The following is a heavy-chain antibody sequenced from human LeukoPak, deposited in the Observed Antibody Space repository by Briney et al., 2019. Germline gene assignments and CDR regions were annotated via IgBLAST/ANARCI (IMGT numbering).Heavy chain of an antibody. CDR3: ARDFKYRELLILLDF. J-gene: IGHJ4*02. CDR1: GFTFSSYG. D-gene: IGHD1-26*01. Sequence: QAGGSLRLSCAASGFTFSSYGMHWVRQAPGKGLEWVAVIWYDGNNKYYADSVKGRFTISRDNSKNTLYLQMNSLRAEDTAVYYCARDFKYRELLILLDFWGQGTLVTVSS. V-gene: IGHV3-33*01. CDR2: IWYDGNNK.